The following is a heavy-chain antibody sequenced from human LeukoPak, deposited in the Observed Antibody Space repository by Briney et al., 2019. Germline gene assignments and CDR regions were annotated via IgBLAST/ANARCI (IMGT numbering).Heavy chain of an antibody. CDR2: INGDGSIT. Sequence: GGSLRLSCVASGFTFTRNWMHWVRQSPGRGLEWISRINGDGSITGHADSVEGRFTISRDNAKNTVYLQMNSLRDEDTAVYYCTRALTGVTLFDLWGRGAQVIVSA. J-gene: IGHJ2*01. CDR1: GFTFTRNW. CDR3: TRALTGVTLFDL. V-gene: IGHV3-74*01. D-gene: IGHD4-23*01.